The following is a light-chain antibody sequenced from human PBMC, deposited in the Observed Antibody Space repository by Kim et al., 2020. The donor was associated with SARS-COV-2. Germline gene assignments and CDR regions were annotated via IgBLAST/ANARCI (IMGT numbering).Light chain of an antibody. Sequence: QSALTQPPSASGSPGQSVTISCTGTSSDVGGYNYVSWYQQHPGKAPKLMIYEVSKRPSGVPDRFSGSRSGNTASLTVCGLQAEDEADYYCSSYADSNNGVVFGGGTQLTVL. CDR1: SSDVGGYNY. CDR2: EVS. V-gene: IGLV2-8*01. J-gene: IGLJ2*01. CDR3: SSYADSNNGVV.